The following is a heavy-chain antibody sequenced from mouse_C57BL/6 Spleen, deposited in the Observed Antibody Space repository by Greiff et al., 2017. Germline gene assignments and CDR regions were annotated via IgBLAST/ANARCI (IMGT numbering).Heavy chain of an antibody. Sequence: VQLKQSGAELVRPGASVKLSCPASGFNIKDDYMHWVKQRPEQGLEWIGWIDPENGDTEYASKFQGQATITADTSSNTAYLQLSSLTSEDTAVYYCTTTVVEYYFDYWGQGTTLTVSS. CDR2: IDPENGDT. V-gene: IGHV14-4*01. D-gene: IGHD1-1*01. CDR3: TTTVVEYYFDY. CDR1: GFNIKDDY. J-gene: IGHJ2*01.